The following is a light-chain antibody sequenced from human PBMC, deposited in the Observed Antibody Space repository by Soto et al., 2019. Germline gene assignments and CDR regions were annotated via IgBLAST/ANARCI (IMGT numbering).Light chain of an antibody. CDR1: QSVSNNY. CDR3: QQRSNWPWT. Sequence: EIVLTQSPGTLSLSPGERATLSCRASQSVSNNYLAWYQQKPGQAPRLLIYVASNRATGIPARFSGSGSGTDFTLTISSLEPEDFAVYYCQQRSNWPWTFGQGTKVDI. CDR2: VAS. V-gene: IGKV3-11*01. J-gene: IGKJ1*01.